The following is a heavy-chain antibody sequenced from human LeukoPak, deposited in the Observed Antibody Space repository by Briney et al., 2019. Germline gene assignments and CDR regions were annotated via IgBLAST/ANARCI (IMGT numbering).Heavy chain of an antibody. CDR2: ISYDGSNK. Sequence: GGSLRLSCAASGFTFSSYAMHWVRQAPGKGLEWVAVISYDGSNKYYADSVKGRFTISRDNAKNSLYLQMNSLRAEDTAVYYCARDYYGGNWFDPWGQGTLVTVSS. CDR3: ARDYYGGNWFDP. D-gene: IGHD4-23*01. V-gene: IGHV3-30*04. CDR1: GFTFSSYA. J-gene: IGHJ5*02.